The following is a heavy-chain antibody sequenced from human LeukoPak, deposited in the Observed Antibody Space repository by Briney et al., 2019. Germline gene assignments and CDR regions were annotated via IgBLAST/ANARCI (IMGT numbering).Heavy chain of an antibody. CDR2: IEPNSGGT. Sequence: ASVKVSCTASGYTFTGYYMQWVRQAPGQGLEWMGWIEPNSGGTNSAQKFQGRVTMTRDTSISTAYMELRRLRSDDTAVYYCARVPHGYCSGGTCYDYWGQGTLVTVSS. V-gene: IGHV1-2*02. CDR1: GYTFTGYY. D-gene: IGHD2-15*01. J-gene: IGHJ4*02. CDR3: ARVPHGYCSGGTCYDY.